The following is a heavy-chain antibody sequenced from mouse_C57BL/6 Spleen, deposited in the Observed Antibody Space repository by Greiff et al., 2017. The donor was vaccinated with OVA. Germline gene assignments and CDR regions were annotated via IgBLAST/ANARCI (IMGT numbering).Heavy chain of an antibody. V-gene: IGHV5-17*01. CDR1: GFTFSDYG. Sequence: EVKLQESGGGLVKPGGSLKLSCAASGFTFSDYGMHWVRQAPEQGLEWVAYISRGSSTIYYADTVKGRFTISRDNATNTLFLQMTSLRSEDTATDYCSRGWDYFAYWGQGTTLTVSS. J-gene: IGHJ2*01. CDR2: ISRGSSTI. CDR3: SRGWDYFAY.